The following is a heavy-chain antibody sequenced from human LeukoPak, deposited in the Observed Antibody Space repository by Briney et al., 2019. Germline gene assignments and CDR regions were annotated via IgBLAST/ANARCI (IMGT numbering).Heavy chain of an antibody. J-gene: IGHJ6*02. Sequence: GGSLRLSCAASGFTFSSYGMHWVRQAPGKGLEWVAFLRDDGNKYYADSVKGRFTISRDTSKNTLYLQMNSLKTEDTAVYYCTRDLPYYDILTGYRDYYYYGMDVWGQGTTVTVSS. D-gene: IGHD3-9*01. CDR2: LRDDGNK. CDR3: TRDLPYYDILTGYRDYYYYGMDV. V-gene: IGHV3-30*02. CDR1: GFTFSSYG.